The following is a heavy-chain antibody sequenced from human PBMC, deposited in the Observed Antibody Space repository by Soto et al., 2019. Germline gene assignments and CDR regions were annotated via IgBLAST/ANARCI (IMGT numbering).Heavy chain of an antibody. CDR1: GFTFSSYG. D-gene: IGHD3-22*01. Sequence: EVQLVESGGGLVQPGGSLRLSCAASGFTFSSYGMNWVRQAPGKGLEWVSYISSSSSTIYYADSMKGRFTISRDNAKNSLYLQMNSLRDEDTAVYYCARDVSQRGGYKRGYGYWGQGTLVTVSS. CDR3: ARDVSQRGGYKRGYGY. CDR2: ISSSSSTI. V-gene: IGHV3-48*02. J-gene: IGHJ4*02.